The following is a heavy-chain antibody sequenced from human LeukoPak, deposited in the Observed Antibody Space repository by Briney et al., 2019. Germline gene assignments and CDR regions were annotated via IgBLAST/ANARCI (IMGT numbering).Heavy chain of an antibody. Sequence: GGSLRLSCAASGFTVSSNYMSRVRQAPGKGLEWVANIKQDGNEKYYVDSVEGRFTISRDNAKNSLYLQMNSLRAEDTAVYYCARVRFASYSSGYFDYWGQGTLVTVSS. D-gene: IGHD6-19*01. CDR3: ARVRFASYSSGYFDY. J-gene: IGHJ4*02. V-gene: IGHV3-7*03. CDR2: IKQDGNEK. CDR1: GFTVSSNY.